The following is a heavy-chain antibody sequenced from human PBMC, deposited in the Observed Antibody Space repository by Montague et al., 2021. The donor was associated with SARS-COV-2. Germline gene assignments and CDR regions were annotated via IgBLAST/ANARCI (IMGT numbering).Heavy chain of an antibody. V-gene: IGHV4-59*08. Sequence: SDTLSLTCTVSGGSISSYYWSWIRQPPGKGLEWIGYTYYSGSTNCNPSLKSRVTTSVDTSKSQFSLKLSSVTAADTAVYYCARLGLQLLGGHYFDYWGQGTLVTVSS. CDR3: ARLGLQLLGGHYFDY. CDR2: TYYSGST. J-gene: IGHJ4*02. D-gene: IGHD5-24*01. CDR1: GGSISSYY.